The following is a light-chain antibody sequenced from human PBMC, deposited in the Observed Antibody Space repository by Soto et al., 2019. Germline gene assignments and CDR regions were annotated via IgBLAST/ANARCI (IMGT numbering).Light chain of an antibody. CDR3: QQRNYPLT. J-gene: IGKJ4*01. V-gene: IGKV3-15*01. CDR2: GVS. CDR1: QSVSTN. Sequence: EIVMTQSPATLSVSPGERVTLSCRASQSVSTNLAWYQQKPGQAPRLLIYGVSTRATGIPARFSGSGSGTEFTLSISTLEPEDFAVYYCQQRNYPLTFGGGTKVEI.